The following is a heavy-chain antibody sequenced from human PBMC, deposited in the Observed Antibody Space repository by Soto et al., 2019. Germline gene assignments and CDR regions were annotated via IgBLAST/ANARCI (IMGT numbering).Heavy chain of an antibody. V-gene: IGHV4-59*01. CDR2: IYDSGST. CDR3: AAPPCY. Sequence: PSETLSLTCTVSGGSISSYYWSWIRQPPGKGLEWIGYIYDSGSTNCNPSLKSRVTISVDTSKNQFSLKLTSVTAADTAVYYCAAPPCYWGQGTLVTVSS. J-gene: IGHJ4*02. CDR1: GGSISSYY. D-gene: IGHD6-6*01.